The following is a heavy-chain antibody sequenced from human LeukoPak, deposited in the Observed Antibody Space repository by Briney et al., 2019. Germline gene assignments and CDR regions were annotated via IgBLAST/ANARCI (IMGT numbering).Heavy chain of an antibody. J-gene: IGHJ4*02. CDR1: GGSISSYY. V-gene: IGHV4-59*08. D-gene: IGHD5-18*01. CDR3: ARGGSYGYRY. CDR2: IYYSGSS. Sequence: PSETLSLTCTVSGGSISSYYWSWIRQPPGKGLEWIGYIYYSGSSDYNPSLKSRVTMSVDTSKNQFSLKLSSVTAADTAVYYCARGGSYGYRYWSQGTLVTVSS.